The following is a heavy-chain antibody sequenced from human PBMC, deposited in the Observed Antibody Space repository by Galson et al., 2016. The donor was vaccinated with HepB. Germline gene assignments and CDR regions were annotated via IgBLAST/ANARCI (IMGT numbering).Heavy chain of an antibody. CDR2: ISGSGGST. D-gene: IGHD6-13*01. CDR3: ARLVTSNSWYGWFDP. Sequence: SLRLSCAASGFTFSSYVMSWVRQAPGKGLEWVSGISGSGGSTHYADSVKGRFNISRDNSKNTVYLQMNSLRVEDTAVYYCARLVTSNSWYGWFDPWGQGTLVTVSS. J-gene: IGHJ5*02. CDR1: GFTFSSYV. V-gene: IGHV3-23*01.